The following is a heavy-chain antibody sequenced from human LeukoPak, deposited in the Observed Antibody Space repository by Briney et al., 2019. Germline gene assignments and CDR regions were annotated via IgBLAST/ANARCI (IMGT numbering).Heavy chain of an antibody. V-gene: IGHV4-4*07. J-gene: IGHJ3*02. D-gene: IGHD5-12*01. CDR2: IYTSGST. CDR3: ARDRGNLEWLRSDAFDI. Sequence: SETLSLTCTVSGGSISSYYWSWIRQPAGKGLEWIGRIYTSGSTNYNPSLKSRVTMSVDTSKNQFSLKLSSVTAADTAVYYCARDRGNLEWLRSDAFDIWAKGQWSPSLQ. CDR1: GGSISSYY.